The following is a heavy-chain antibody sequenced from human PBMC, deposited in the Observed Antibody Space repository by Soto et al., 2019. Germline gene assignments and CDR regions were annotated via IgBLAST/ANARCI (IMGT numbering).Heavy chain of an antibody. V-gene: IGHV3-49*03. CDR3: TRASHSSGLYPIDV. Sequence: GGSLRLSCTASGFTFGDYAMSWFRQAPGKGLEWVGFIRSKAYGGTTEYAASVKGRFTISRDDSKNIAYLQMNSLKTEDTAVYYCTRASHSSGLYPIDVWGQGTTVTVSS. CDR2: IRSKAYGGTT. D-gene: IGHD6-19*01. CDR1: GFTFGDYA. J-gene: IGHJ6*02.